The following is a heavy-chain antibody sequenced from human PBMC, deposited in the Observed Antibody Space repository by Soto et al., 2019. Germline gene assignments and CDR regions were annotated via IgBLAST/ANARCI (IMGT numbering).Heavy chain of an antibody. D-gene: IGHD6-6*01. J-gene: IGHJ3*02. V-gene: IGHV3-23*01. Sequence: VQLLESGGDLVHPGASLRLSCAASGFAFSSHPMSWVRQAPEKGLEWVAGISDSGSLTYNAESVRGRFTISRDNSKNTLYLQMNSLRAEDTAVYYCARRTFGSSRSFDIWGQGTMVTVSS. CDR1: GFAFSSHP. CDR3: ARRTFGSSRSFDI. CDR2: ISDSGSLT.